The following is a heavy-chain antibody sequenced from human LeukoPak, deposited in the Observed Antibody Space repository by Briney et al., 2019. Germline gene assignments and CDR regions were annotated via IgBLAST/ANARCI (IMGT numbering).Heavy chain of an antibody. D-gene: IGHD2-2*01. J-gene: IGHJ4*02. Sequence: SETLSLTCTVSGGSISSSNYYWGWIRQPPGKGLEWIGSIYYSGITYYNPSLKSRVTISVETSNNQFSLKLSSVTAADTAMYYCARLLIYSNSTSCHFDYWGQGTLVTVSS. CDR1: GGSISSSNYY. CDR2: IYYSGIT. CDR3: ARLLIYSNSTSCHFDY. V-gene: IGHV4-39*01.